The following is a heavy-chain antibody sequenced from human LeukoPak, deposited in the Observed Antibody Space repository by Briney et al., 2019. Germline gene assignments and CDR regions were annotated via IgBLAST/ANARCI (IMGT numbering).Heavy chain of an antibody. CDR3: ARGSCSSTSCYAYYVDV. J-gene: IGHJ6*03. D-gene: IGHD2-2*01. CDR2: INPNSGGT. CDR1: GYTFTGYY. V-gene: IGHV1-2*02. Sequence: ASVKVSCKASGYTFTGYYMHWVRQAPGQGLEWMGWINPNSGGTNYAQKFQGRVTMTRGTSISTAYMELSRLRSDDTAVYYCARGSCSSTSCYAYYVDVWGKGTTVTVSS.